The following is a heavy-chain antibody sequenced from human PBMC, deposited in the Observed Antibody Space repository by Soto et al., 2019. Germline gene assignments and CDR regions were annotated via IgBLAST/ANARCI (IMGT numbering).Heavy chain of an antibody. CDR1: GGSLRGYS. J-gene: IGHJ6*02. V-gene: IGHV4-59*01. CDR3: AREKTPMSPHYFYYGMDV. D-gene: IGHD3-9*01. CDR2: VYSGGGT. Sequence: QVQLQESGPGVVKPSETLSLTCTVSGGSLRGYSWSWIRQSPGKGLEWIGYVYSGGGTNYSPSFLGRVTLSVDTTDNQFSLKLNSVTAADTGVYYCAREKTPMSPHYFYYGMDVWGQGTTVTVSS.